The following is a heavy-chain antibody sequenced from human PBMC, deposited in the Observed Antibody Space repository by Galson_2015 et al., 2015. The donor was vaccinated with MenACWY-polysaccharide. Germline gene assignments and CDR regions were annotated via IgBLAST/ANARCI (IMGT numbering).Heavy chain of an antibody. J-gene: IGHJ4*02. V-gene: IGHV3-15*01. Sequence: SLRLSCAASGFTLNNAWMSWVRQAPGKGLEWIGHIKSKFDGGTTDFAAPVKGRFTISSDASKNTLFLQMNSLQIEDTAVYYCVTSPGYWGQGILVTVSS. CDR3: VTSPGY. CDR1: GFTLNNAW. CDR2: IKSKFDGGTT.